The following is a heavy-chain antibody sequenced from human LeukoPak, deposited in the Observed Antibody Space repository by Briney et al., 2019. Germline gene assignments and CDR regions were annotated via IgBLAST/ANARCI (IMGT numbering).Heavy chain of an antibody. Sequence: PSETLSLTCTVSGYSISSGYYWGWIRQPPGKGLEWIESMYHSGSTYYNPSLKSRVTMSVDTSKNQFSLQLNSVTPEDTAVYYCARVRRGAEAGYSGYDLFDYWGQGTQVTVSS. D-gene: IGHD5-12*01. V-gene: IGHV4-38-2*02. CDR2: MYHSGST. J-gene: IGHJ4*02. CDR1: GYSISSGYY. CDR3: ARVRRGAEAGYSGYDLFDY.